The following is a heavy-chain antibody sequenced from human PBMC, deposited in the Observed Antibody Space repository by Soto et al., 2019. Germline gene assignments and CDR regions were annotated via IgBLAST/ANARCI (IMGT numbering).Heavy chain of an antibody. CDR2: IKHTGDA. J-gene: IGHJ5*01. V-gene: IGHV4-4*02. CDR1: GDSIKTETW. CDR3: AREGRFHWFAS. Sequence: QVHLQESGPGLVKPSETLSLTCAVSGDSIKTETWWSWLRQLPGTGLEWIGEIKHTGDANANPALRSRVSMSVDRTKNPFSLNLRSVSAADTAVYFCAREGRFHWFASWGQGTLVTVSS.